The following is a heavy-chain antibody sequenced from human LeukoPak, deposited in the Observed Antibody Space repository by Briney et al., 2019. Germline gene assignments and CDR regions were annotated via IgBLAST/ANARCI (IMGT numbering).Heavy chain of an antibody. J-gene: IGHJ4*02. CDR1: GFTFSDYS. V-gene: IGHV3-48*01. D-gene: IGHD3-10*01. Sequence: AGGSLRLSCAASGFTFSDYSMNWVRQAPGRGPEWVSYISTSSSTIFYADSVQGRFTISRDDAKNSLYLQMNSLRVEDTAVYHCAKEGYDGSGSYPDYWGQGTLVTVSS. CDR3: AKEGYDGSGSYPDY. CDR2: ISTSSSTI.